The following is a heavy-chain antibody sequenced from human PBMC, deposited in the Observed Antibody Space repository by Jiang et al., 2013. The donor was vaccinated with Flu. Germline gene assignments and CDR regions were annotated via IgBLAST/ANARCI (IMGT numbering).Heavy chain of an antibody. J-gene: IGHJ4*02. CDR3: AREETYYYDSSGYPDY. CDR2: IWYDGSNK. Sequence: EWVAVIWYDGSNKYYADSVKGRFTISRDNSKNTLYLQMNSLRAEDTAVYYCAREETYYYDSSGYPDYWGQGTLVTVSS. D-gene: IGHD3-22*01. V-gene: IGHV3-33*01.